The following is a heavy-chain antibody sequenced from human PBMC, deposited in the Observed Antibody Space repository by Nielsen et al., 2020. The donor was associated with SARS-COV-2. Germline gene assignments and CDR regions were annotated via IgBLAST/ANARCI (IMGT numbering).Heavy chain of an antibody. D-gene: IGHD5-18*01. Sequence: ASVKVSCKVSGYTLTELSMHWVRQAPGKGLEWMGGFDPEDGETIYAQKFQGRVTMTEDTSTDTAYMELSSLRSEDTAVYYCAKDSGPDGYSYGYLDYWGQGTLVTVSS. CDR2: FDPEDGET. V-gene: IGHV1-24*01. CDR3: AKDSGPDGYSYGYLDY. J-gene: IGHJ4*02. CDR1: GYTLTELS.